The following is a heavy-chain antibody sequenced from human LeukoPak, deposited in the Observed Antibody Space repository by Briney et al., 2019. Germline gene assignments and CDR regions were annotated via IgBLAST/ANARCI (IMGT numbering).Heavy chain of an antibody. CDR3: ARALFHITIFGVVIAFDY. D-gene: IGHD3-3*01. CDR2: ITNSGNSK. V-gene: IGHV3-21*05. Sequence: GPLRLSCAASEFTFSSYSMNWVRQAPGKGLEWVSYITNSGNSKSYADSVKGRFTISRDNAKNSLYLQMNSLRAEDTAVYYCARALFHITIFGVVIAFDYWGQGTLVTVSS. CDR1: EFTFSSYS. J-gene: IGHJ4*02.